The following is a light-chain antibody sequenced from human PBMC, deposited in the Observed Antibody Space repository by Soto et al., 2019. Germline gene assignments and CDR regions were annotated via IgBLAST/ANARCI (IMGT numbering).Light chain of an antibody. CDR3: KQYNNWPRT. Sequence: EIVLTQSPATLSLSPGERATLSCRASQSVSSYLAWYQQKPGQAPRLLIYDAYNRATGIQARFSGSGSGTEFTLTIRSLQSEDFAVYYCKQYNNWPRTFGPGTKVDIK. J-gene: IGKJ3*01. V-gene: IGKV3-11*01. CDR2: DAY. CDR1: QSVSSY.